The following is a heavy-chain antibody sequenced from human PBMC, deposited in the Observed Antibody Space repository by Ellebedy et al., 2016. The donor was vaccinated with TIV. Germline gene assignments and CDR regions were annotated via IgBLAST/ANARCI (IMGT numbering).Heavy chain of an antibody. D-gene: IGHD6-19*01. Sequence: PGGSLRLSCVGSGFTFSTYDMHWVRQPIGKGLEWVSTIGAAGETFYPDSVKGRFTISRENAKDSLFLQMNSLSAEDPALYYCVRRPRGWSHGFDIWGQGTMVTVSS. V-gene: IGHV3-13*01. CDR2: IGAAGET. CDR3: VRRPRGWSHGFDI. CDR1: GFTFSTYD. J-gene: IGHJ3*02.